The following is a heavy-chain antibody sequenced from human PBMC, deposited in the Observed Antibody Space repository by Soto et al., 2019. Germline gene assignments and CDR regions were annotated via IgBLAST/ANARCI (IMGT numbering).Heavy chain of an antibody. CDR3: ARTNYSNIVSDYYYGMDV. V-gene: IGHV4-59*01. CDR1: GDSIRSYY. CDR2: IYYSGYT. D-gene: IGHD4-4*01. J-gene: IGHJ6*02. Sequence: SETLSLTCTVSGDSIRSYYWSWIRQPPGKGLEWIGYIYYSGYTSHNPSLKSRVTISVDTSKNQFSLKLNSVTAADTAVYYCARTNYSNIVSDYYYGMDVWGQGTTVTVSS.